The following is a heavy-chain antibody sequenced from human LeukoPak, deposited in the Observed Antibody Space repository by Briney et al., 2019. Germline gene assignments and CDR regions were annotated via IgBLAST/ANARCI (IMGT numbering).Heavy chain of an antibody. CDR3: ARYDYGAKPEGTWFDP. CDR1: GASISAYH. Sequence: SETLSLTCTVSGASISAYHWSWIRQPAGKGLEWIGRIYTSGSTNYNPSLKSRVTISVDTSKNQFSLKLSSVTAADTAVYYCARYDYGAKPEGTWFDPWGQGTLVTVSS. V-gene: IGHV4-4*07. CDR2: IYTSGST. J-gene: IGHJ5*02. D-gene: IGHD4-17*01.